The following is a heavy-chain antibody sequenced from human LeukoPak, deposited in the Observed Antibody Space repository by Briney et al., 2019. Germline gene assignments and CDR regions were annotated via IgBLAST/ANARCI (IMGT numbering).Heavy chain of an antibody. CDR2: IYYSGST. CDR3: AREVVAAAGTVDY. V-gene: IGHV4-59*01. Sequence: PSETLSLTCSVSGDSITGFYWSWIRQPPGKGLEWIGYIYYSGSTNYNPSLKSRVTISVDTSKNQFSLKLSSVTAADTVVYYCAREVVAAAGTVDYWGQGTLVTVPS. D-gene: IGHD6-13*01. CDR1: GDSITGFY. J-gene: IGHJ4*02.